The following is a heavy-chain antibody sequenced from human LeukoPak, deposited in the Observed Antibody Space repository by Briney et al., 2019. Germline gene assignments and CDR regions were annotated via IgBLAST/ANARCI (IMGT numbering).Heavy chain of an antibody. V-gene: IGHV3-33*01. J-gene: IGHJ4*02. Sequence: GGSLRLSCAASGFTFSSYGMHWVRQAPGKGLEWVAVIWYDGSNKYYADSVKGRFTISRDNSKNTLYLQMNSLRAEDTAVYYCARVGRGDYYFDYWGQGTLVTVSS. CDR1: GFTFSSYG. CDR3: ARVGRGDYYFDY. D-gene: IGHD4-17*01. CDR2: IWYDGSNK.